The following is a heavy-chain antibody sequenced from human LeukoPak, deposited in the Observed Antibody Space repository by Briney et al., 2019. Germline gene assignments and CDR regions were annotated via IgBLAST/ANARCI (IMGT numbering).Heavy chain of an antibody. J-gene: IGHJ5*02. D-gene: IGHD6-19*01. CDR3: ARGGWSRGWFDP. V-gene: IGHV3-11*01. CDR1: GFKFRDYY. Sequence: GGSLRLSCAASGFKFRDYYMSWIRQAPGKGLEWISYITMSGSVIQYSSSVKGRFTTSRDNARNSLYLQMNSLRADDTAVYCCARGGWSRGWFDPWGQGTLVTVSS. CDR2: ITMSGSVI.